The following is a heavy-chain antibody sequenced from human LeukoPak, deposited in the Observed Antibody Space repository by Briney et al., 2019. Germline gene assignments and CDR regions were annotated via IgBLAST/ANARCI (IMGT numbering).Heavy chain of an antibody. CDR1: GGSFSGYY. CDR3: ARGYSYGELDY. V-gene: IGHV4-34*01. CDR2: INHSGST. D-gene: IGHD4-17*01. Sequence: SETLSLTCAVYGGSFSGYYWSWIRQPPGKGLEWIGEINHSGSTNYNPSLKSRVTISVDTSKNQFSLKLSSVTAADTAVYYCARGYSYGELDYWGQGTLVTVSS. J-gene: IGHJ4*02.